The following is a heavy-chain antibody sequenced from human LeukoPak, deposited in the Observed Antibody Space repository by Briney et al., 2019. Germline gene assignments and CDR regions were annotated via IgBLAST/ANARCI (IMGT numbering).Heavy chain of an antibody. J-gene: IGHJ4*02. Sequence: SETLSLTCAVSDFSISSGYYWGWIRQPPGKGLEWIGSIYHSGSTYYNLPLKSRVTISINTSKNQFSLRLSSVTAADTAVYYRARHRATSSWDFDYWGQGTLVTVSS. CDR3: ARHRATSSWDFDY. CDR1: DFSISSGYY. D-gene: IGHD6-13*01. CDR2: IYHSGST. V-gene: IGHV4-38-2*01.